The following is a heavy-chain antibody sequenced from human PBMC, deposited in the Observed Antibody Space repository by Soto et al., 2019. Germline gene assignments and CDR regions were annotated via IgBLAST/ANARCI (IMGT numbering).Heavy chain of an antibody. CDR2: ISSSSSTI. Sequence: GGSLRLSCAASGFTFSRSGMNWVRQAPGKGLEWISYISSSSSTIYYADSVKGRFTISRDNAKNSLYLQMNSLRAEDTAVYYCARVNIVGVPLAPYYFDYWGQGTLVTVSS. D-gene: IGHD2-2*01. V-gene: IGHV3-48*01. J-gene: IGHJ4*02. CDR1: GFTFSRSG. CDR3: ARVNIVGVPLAPYYFDY.